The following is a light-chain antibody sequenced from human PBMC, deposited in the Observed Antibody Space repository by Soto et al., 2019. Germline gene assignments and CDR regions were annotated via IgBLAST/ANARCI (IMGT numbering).Light chain of an antibody. CDR2: GAS. CDR3: QQYNNWPPT. V-gene: IGKV3-15*01. CDR1: QSVSSN. J-gene: IGKJ1*01. Sequence: EIVMTQSPATLSVSPGERATLSCRASQSVSSNLAWYQQKPGQAPRLLIYGASTRATGIPARFSGSGSGTEFTLTISSLQSEDFAVYYFQQYNNWPPTFGQATKVEIK.